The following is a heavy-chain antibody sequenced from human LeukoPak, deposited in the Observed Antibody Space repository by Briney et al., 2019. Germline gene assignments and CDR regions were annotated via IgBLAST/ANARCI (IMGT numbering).Heavy chain of an antibody. V-gene: IGHV3-48*03. CDR1: GFTFSSYE. Sequence: GGSLRLSCAASGFTFSSYEMNWVRQAPGKGLEWVSYISSSGSTIYYADSVKGRFTISRDNSKNTLYLQMNSLRAEDTAVYYCAGGELLWYGDYWGQGTLVTVSS. D-gene: IGHD3-10*01. CDR3: AGGELLWYGDY. CDR2: ISSSGSTI. J-gene: IGHJ4*02.